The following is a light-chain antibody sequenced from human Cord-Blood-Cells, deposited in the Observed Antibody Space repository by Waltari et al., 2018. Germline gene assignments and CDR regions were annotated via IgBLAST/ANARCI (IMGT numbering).Light chain of an antibody. J-gene: IGLJ3*02. CDR1: SSNIGSNT. CDR3: AAWDDSLNGPV. Sequence: QSVLTQPPSASGTPGQRVTISCSGSSSNIGSNTVNGYQQLPGTAPKLLIYSNNLRPSGVPARLSGAKSGTSASLAISGLQSEDEADYYCAAWDDSLNGPVFGGWTKLTVL. V-gene: IGLV1-44*01. CDR2: SNN.